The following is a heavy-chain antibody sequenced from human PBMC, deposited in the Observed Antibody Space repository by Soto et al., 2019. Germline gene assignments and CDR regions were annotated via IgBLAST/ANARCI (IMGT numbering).Heavy chain of an antibody. V-gene: IGHV4-39*01. CDR2: VHATGAT. D-gene: IGHD6-6*01. CDR1: GGSVSSGGNY. J-gene: IGHJ4*02. Sequence: QLQLQESGPGLVKPSETLSLTCAVSGGSVSSGGNYWGWIRQSPGKGLECIGSVHATGATHDTPSLTSRVTISVDTSKNQFSLTVSSVSAADSAVYCCARGLSSPSAAGVWGQGTLVTVSS. CDR3: ARGLSSPSAAGV.